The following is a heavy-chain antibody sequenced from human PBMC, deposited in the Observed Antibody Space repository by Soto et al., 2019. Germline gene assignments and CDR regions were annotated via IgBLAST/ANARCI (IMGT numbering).Heavy chain of an antibody. CDR2: IWYDGSNK. CDR1: GFTFSSYG. Sequence: QVQLVESGGGVVQPGRSLRLSCAASGFTFSSYGMHWVRQAPGKGLEWVAVIWYDGSNKYYADSVKGRFTISRDNSKNTLYLQMNSLRAEDTAVYYCARDSMGDRGGELPFDYWGQGTLVTVSS. V-gene: IGHV3-33*01. J-gene: IGHJ4*02. CDR3: ARDSMGDRGGELPFDY. D-gene: IGHD3-16*01.